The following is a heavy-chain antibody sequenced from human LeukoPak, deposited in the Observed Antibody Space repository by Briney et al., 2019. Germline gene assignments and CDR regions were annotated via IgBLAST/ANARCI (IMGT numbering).Heavy chain of an antibody. V-gene: IGHV1-2*02. J-gene: IGHJ4*02. D-gene: IGHD3-10*01. CDR1: GHTFAGYF. Sequence: GASVKVSCRTSGHTFAGYFVHWVRQAPGQGLEWMGWINPNSGGTNYTQKFQGRVTITRDTSITTAYMELSRLTSDDTALYYCARDQGYGSGGYSFDYWGQGTRVTVSS. CDR2: INPNSGGT. CDR3: ARDQGYGSGGYSFDY.